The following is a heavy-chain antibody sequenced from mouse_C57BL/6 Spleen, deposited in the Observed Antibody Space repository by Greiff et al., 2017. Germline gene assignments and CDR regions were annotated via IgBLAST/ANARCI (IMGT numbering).Heavy chain of an antibody. V-gene: IGHV1-55*01. CDR2: IYPGSGST. CDR3: ARTTHGSSSAMDY. Sequence: QVQLQQSGAELVKPGASVKMSCKASGYTFTSYWITWVKQRPGQGLEWIGDIYPGSGSTNYNEKFKSKATLTVDTSSSTAYMQLSSLTSEDSAVYYCARTTHGSSSAMDYWGQGTSVTVSS. J-gene: IGHJ4*01. CDR1: GYTFTSYW. D-gene: IGHD1-1*01.